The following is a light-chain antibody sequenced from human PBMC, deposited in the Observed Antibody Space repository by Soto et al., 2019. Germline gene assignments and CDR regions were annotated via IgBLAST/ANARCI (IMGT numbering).Light chain of an antibody. CDR1: SSDVGGYNY. Sequence: QSVLTQPASVSGSPGQSITISCTGTSSDVGGYNYVSWYQQHPGKAPKLMIYEVSNRPSGVSNRFSGSKSGNTASLTISGLQDEDEADYFCSSYGTTTTRYVFGTGTKLTVL. V-gene: IGLV2-14*01. J-gene: IGLJ1*01. CDR3: SSYGTTTTRYV. CDR2: EVS.